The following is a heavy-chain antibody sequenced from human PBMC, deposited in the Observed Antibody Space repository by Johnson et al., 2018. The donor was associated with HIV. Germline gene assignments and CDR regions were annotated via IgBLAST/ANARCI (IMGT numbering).Heavy chain of an antibody. CDR2: IRYDGSNK. CDR3: ARSQGGYDSRGSYSWAFDI. J-gene: IGHJ3*02. Sequence: QVQLVESGGGLVQPGRSLRLSCAASGFTFDDYAMHWVRQAPGKGLEWVAFIRYDGSNKYYGDSVKGRFTTFRDNSKNTLYLQINSLRAGDTAVYYFARSQGGYDSRGSYSWAFDIWGQGTMVTVSS. D-gene: IGHD3-22*01. CDR1: GFTFDDYA. V-gene: IGHV3-33*08.